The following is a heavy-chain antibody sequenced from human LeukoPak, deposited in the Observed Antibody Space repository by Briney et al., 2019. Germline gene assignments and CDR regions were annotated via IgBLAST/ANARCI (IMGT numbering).Heavy chain of an antibody. CDR2: ISGSGGST. CDR3: AKDRITMIVVVTLDAFDI. CDR1: EFILSNHW. J-gene: IGHJ3*02. V-gene: IGHV3-23*01. Sequence: GGSLRLSCAASEFILSNHWMTWVRQAPGKGLEWVSAISGSGGSTYYADSVKGRFTISRDNSKNTLYLQMNSLRAEDTAVYYCAKDRITMIVVVTLDAFDIWGQGTMVTVSS. D-gene: IGHD3-22*01.